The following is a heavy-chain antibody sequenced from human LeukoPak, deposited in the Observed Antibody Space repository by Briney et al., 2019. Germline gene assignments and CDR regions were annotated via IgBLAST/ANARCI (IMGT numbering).Heavy chain of an antibody. V-gene: IGHV3-33*07. CDR1: GFTFNTYG. D-gene: IGHD2/OR15-2a*01. CDR3: ARDFTNIRGGGYFDN. Sequence: GGSLRLSCAASGFTFNTYGMNWVRQAPGKGLEWVAVIWFDGGKIYYADSVKGRFTISRDNSKNTLYLQMNSLRAEDTAVYHCARDFTNIRGGGYFDNWGQGTLVTVSS. J-gene: IGHJ4*02. CDR2: IWFDGGKI.